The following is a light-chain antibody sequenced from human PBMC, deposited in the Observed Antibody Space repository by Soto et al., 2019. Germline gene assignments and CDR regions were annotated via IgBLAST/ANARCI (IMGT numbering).Light chain of an antibody. CDR1: QSVSSNY. CDR2: AAS. V-gene: IGKV3-20*01. CDR3: QQYGSSFIT. Sequence: IVLTQSPGTLSLSPGERATLSCRAGQSVSSNYLAWYQQKPGQAPRLLIYAASSRATGIPDRFSGSGSGTDFTLTIDGLEPEDFAVYYCQQYGSSFITFGQGTRLEIK. J-gene: IGKJ5*01.